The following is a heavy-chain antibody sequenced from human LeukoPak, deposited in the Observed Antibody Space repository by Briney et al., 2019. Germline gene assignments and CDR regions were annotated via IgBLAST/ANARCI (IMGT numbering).Heavy chain of an antibody. CDR1: GFTFSSYW. CDR3: AKGSPNYEILGAEYFQH. D-gene: IGHD1-7*01. J-gene: IGHJ1*01. Sequence: PGGSLRLSCAASGFTFSSYWMHWVRQAPGKGLVWVSAISGSGGSTYYADSVKGRFTISRDNSKNTLYLQMNSLRAEDTAVYYCAKGSPNYEILGAEYFQHWGQGTLVTVSS. CDR2: ISGSGGST. V-gene: IGHV3-23*01.